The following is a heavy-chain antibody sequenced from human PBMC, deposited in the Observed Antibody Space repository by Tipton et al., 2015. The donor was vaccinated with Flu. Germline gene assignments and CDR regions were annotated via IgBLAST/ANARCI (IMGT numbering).Heavy chain of an antibody. V-gene: IGHV3-7*03. D-gene: IGHD2-2*01. CDR1: GFTFSDYW. J-gene: IGHJ4*02. CDR2: INADGSEK. Sequence: SLRLSCAASGFTFSDYWMGWVRQAPGKGLEWVANINADGSEKDYVDSVKGRFTISRDNAKNSLYLQMNSLGAEDTAVYYCARDPSLGMPDYFDYWGQGTLVTASS. CDR3: ARDPSLGMPDYFDY.